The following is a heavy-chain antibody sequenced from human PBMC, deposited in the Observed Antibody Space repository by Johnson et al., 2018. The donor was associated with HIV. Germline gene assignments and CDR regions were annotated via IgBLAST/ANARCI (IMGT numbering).Heavy chain of an antibody. CDR3: ARGRGIVGPQQVALDI. V-gene: IGHV3-13*01. D-gene: IGHD1-26*01. Sequence: VQLVESGGGLVTPGGSLRLSCAASGFTFRSYDMHWVRQVTGKGMEWVSVIGTAGEAYYQGSVKGRFTISRENAKNSFYLQMNSLRAGDTAVYYCARGRGIVGPQQVALDIWGQGTMVTVSS. J-gene: IGHJ3*02. CDR1: GFTFRSYD. CDR2: IGTAGEA.